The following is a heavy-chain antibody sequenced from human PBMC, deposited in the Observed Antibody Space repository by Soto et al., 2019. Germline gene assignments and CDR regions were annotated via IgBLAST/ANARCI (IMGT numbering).Heavy chain of an antibody. D-gene: IGHD3-22*01. CDR1: GFTFSSYS. Sequence: EVQLVVSGGGLVKPGGSLRLSCAASGFTFSSYSMNWVRQAPGKGLEWVSSIRAVTSHIYNADSVKGRFTISRDNAKNTLYLQMDSLRAEDTAVYYCARDLYDSSVLDYWGQGTPVTVSS. CDR2: IRAVTSHI. J-gene: IGHJ4*02. CDR3: ARDLYDSSVLDY. V-gene: IGHV3-21*01.